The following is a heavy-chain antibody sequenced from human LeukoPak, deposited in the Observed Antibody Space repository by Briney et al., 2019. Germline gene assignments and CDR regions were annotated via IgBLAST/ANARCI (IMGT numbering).Heavy chain of an antibody. CDR1: GYTFTSYY. V-gene: IGHV1-46*01. CDR3: ASDWRYDSSDYAFDI. D-gene: IGHD3-22*01. Sequence: ASVKVSCKTSGYTFTSYYMHWVRQAPGQGLEWMGIINPGGGSTSYAQKFQGRVTMTGDTSTSTVYMELSSLGSEDTAVYYCASDWRYDSSDYAFDIWGQGTMVTVSS. J-gene: IGHJ3*02. CDR2: INPGGGST.